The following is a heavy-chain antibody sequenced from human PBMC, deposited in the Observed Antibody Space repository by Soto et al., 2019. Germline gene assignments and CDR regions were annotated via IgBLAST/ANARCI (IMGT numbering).Heavy chain of an antibody. D-gene: IGHD2-15*01. J-gene: IGHJ4*02. CDR2: TRSRANSYTT. Sequence: EVQLVASGGGLVQPGGSLRLSCVVSGFTLSDYYMDWVRQAPGKGLEWIGRTRSRANSYTTEYAASVEGRFTILRDDSMSSLFLQMKSLETYDTAVYYCARGGKDHLAHYLFDYWGQGTLVTVSS. V-gene: IGHV3-72*01. CDR3: ARGGKDHLAHYLFDY. CDR1: GFTLSDYY.